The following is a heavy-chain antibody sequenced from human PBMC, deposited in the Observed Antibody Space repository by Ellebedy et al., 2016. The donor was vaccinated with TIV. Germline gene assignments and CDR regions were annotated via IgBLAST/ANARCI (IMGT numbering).Heavy chain of an antibody. CDR3: ARGLDSSSFST. J-gene: IGHJ5*02. CDR1: GISISSINW. D-gene: IGHD6-13*01. CDR2: IYHSGYT. Sequence: SCTVSGISISSINWWSWVRQSPGKGLEWIGEIYHSGYTSYNPSLKSRVTISIEKPKNQVSLKVSFVTAADTAVYYCARGLDSSSFSTWGQGTLVTVSS. V-gene: IGHV4-4*02.